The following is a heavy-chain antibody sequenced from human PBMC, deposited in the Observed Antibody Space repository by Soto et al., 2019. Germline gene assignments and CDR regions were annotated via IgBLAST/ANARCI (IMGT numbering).Heavy chain of an antibody. D-gene: IGHD4-17*01. V-gene: IGHV1-69*13. J-gene: IGHJ5*02. CDR1: GGTFSIYA. CDR2: IIPIFGTA. Sequence: SVKVSCKASGGTFSIYAISLVRQAPGQGLEWMGGIIPIFGTANYAQKFQGRVTITADESTSTAYMELSSLRSEDTAVYYCARWAHTTVTTGGDWFDPWGQGTLVTVSS. CDR3: ARWAHTTVTTGGDWFDP.